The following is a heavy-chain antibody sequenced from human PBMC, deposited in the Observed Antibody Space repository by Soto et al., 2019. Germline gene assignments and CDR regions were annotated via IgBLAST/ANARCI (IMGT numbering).Heavy chain of an antibody. D-gene: IGHD3-3*01. Sequence: SETLSLTCTVSGGSVSSGSYWSWIRQPPGKGLEWIGYIYYSGSTSSSPSLKSRVTISIDTSKSQFILMLTSVTAADTAVYYCARGDFYSYDMDAWGQRITVTVS. CDR3: ARGDFYSYDMDA. CDR1: GGSVSSGSY. J-gene: IGHJ6*02. CDR2: IYYSGST. V-gene: IGHV4-61*01.